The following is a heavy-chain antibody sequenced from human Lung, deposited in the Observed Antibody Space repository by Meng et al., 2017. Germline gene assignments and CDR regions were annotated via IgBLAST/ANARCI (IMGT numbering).Heavy chain of an antibody. CDR2: IRQDGSEK. J-gene: IGHJ4*02. V-gene: IGHV3-7*01. CDR3: AREYYISVVSRPYYFYY. D-gene: IGHD3-10*01. Sequence: GESLKISCAASGFTFSSYWMSWVRQAPGKGLVGVANIRQDGSEKYYVDSVKGRFTVSRNNAKNSLYLQMNSLRAEDTAVYCCAREYYISVVSRPYYFYYWGQGTLVTVSS. CDR1: GFTFSSYW.